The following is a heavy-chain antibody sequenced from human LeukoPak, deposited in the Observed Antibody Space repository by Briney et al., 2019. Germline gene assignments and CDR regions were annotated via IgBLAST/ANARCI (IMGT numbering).Heavy chain of an antibody. D-gene: IGHD3-22*01. CDR3: ASHYDSSGFDY. J-gene: IGHJ4*02. V-gene: IGHV3-7*01. CDR2: IKPDGSDK. CDR1: GFTFSSYW. Sequence: GSLRLSCAASGFTFSSYWMSWVRQAPGKGLEWVANIKPDGSDKYYVDSVKGRFTISRDNANNSLYLQMNSLRAEDTAVYYCASHYDSSGFDYWGQGTLVTVSS.